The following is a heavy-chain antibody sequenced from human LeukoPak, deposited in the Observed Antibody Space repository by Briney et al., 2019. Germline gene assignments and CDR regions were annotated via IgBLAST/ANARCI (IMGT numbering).Heavy chain of an antibody. CDR2: ISGSGGST. V-gene: IGHV3-23*01. Sequence: GGSLRLSCAASGFTFSSYAMSWVRQAPGKGLEWVSAISGSGGSTYYADSVKGRFTISRDNSRNALYLQMNSLRAEDTAVYYCAKEHSDWYGNWFDPWGQGTLVTVSS. D-gene: IGHD6-19*01. CDR3: AKEHSDWYGNWFDP. CDR1: GFTFSSYA. J-gene: IGHJ5*02.